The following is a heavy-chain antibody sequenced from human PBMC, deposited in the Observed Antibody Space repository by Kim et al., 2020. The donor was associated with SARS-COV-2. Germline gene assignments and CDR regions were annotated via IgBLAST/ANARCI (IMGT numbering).Heavy chain of an antibody. V-gene: IGHV3-23*01. J-gene: IGHJ4*02. CDR1: GFTFSPNA. D-gene: IGHD3-10*01. Sequence: GGSLRLSCAASGFTFSPNAMNWVRQAPGKGLEWVAGIGVDEKTYYADSVKGRFTISRDNSKNTLYLQMNSVRAEDTARYYCAKDLWGFSGNDYWGQGTLVSVST. CDR3: AKDLWGFSGNDY. CDR2: IGVDEKT.